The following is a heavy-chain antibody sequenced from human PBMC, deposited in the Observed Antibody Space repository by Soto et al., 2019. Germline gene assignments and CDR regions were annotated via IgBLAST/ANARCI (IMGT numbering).Heavy chain of an antibody. J-gene: IGHJ4*02. Sequence: ASVKVSCKASGYTFTSYGISWVRQAPGQGLEWMGWISAYNGNTNYAQKLQGRVTMTTDTSTSTAYMELRSLRSDDTAVYYCARGSSPAYYYDSSGYSPAFYWGQGTQVTVSS. V-gene: IGHV1-18*04. CDR1: GYTFTSYG. CDR2: ISAYNGNT. CDR3: ARGSSPAYYYDSSGYSPAFY. D-gene: IGHD3-22*01.